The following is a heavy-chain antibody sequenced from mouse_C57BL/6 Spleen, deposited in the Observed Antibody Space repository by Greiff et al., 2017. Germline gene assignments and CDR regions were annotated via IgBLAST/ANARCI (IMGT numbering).Heavy chain of an antibody. CDR1: GYTFTSYW. Sequence: QVQLQQPGAELVRPGSSVKLSCKASGYTFTSYWMHWVKQRPIQGLEWIGNIDPSDSETHYNQKFKDKATLTVDKSSSTAYMQLSSLTSEDSAVXYCAKAYYDYGRDNCDYWGQGTTLTVSS. V-gene: IGHV1-52*01. D-gene: IGHD2-4*01. J-gene: IGHJ2*01. CDR3: AKAYYDYGRDNCDY. CDR2: IDPSDSET.